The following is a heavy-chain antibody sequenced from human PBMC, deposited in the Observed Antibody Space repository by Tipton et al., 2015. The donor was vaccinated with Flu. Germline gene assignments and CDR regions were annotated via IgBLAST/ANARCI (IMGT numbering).Heavy chain of an antibody. D-gene: IGHD4-17*01. CDR3: ARDRGDNAEYFQH. Sequence: TLSLTCTVSGGSISKYYWSWIRQPAGKGLEWIGRISPTGNTLYNVALNNRVTMSLDTSKNQFSLKLRSVTAADTAVYYCARDRGDNAEYFQHWGQGTLVTVSS. CDR2: ISPTGNT. CDR1: GGSISKYY. J-gene: IGHJ1*01. V-gene: IGHV4-4*07.